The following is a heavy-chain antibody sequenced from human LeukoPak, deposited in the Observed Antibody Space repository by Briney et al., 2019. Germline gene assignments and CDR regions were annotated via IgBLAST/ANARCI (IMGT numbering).Heavy chain of an antibody. V-gene: IGHV3-21*01. D-gene: IGHD5-18*01. Sequence: GGSLRLSCAASGFTFSSYSMNWVRQAPGKGLEWVSSISSSSSYIYYADSVKGRFTISRDNAKKSLYLQMNSLRAEDTAVYYCARRDTRDAFDIWGQGTMVTVSS. CDR3: ARRDTRDAFDI. CDR2: ISSSSSYI. CDR1: GFTFSSYS. J-gene: IGHJ3*02.